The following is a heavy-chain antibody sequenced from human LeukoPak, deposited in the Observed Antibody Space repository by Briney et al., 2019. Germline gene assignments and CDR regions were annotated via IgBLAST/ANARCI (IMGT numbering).Heavy chain of an antibody. CDR3: ATKSRSYRRDAFDI. V-gene: IGHV1-24*01. CDR1: GYTLTELS. Sequence: GASVKVSCKVSGYTLTELSMHWVRQAPGKGLEWMGGFDPEDGETIYAQKFQGRVTMTEDTSTDTAYMELSSLRSEDTAVYYCATKSRSYRRDAFDIWGQGTMVTVSS. CDR2: FDPEDGET. J-gene: IGHJ3*02. D-gene: IGHD1-26*01.